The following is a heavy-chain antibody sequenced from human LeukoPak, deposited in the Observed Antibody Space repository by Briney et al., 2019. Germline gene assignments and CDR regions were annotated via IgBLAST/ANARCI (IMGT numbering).Heavy chain of an antibody. J-gene: IGHJ4*02. Sequence: PSETLSLTCTVSGGSVSSSSYYWAWIRQPPGKGLVWVSRINTDGSRTNYADSVKGRFTISRDNAKNTLYLQMNSLRAEDTAVYYCARAEKIAVAGMGYYFDYWGQGTLVTVSS. CDR3: ARAEKIAVAGMGYYFDY. CDR1: GGSVSSSSYY. D-gene: IGHD6-19*01. CDR2: INTDGSRT. V-gene: IGHV3-74*01.